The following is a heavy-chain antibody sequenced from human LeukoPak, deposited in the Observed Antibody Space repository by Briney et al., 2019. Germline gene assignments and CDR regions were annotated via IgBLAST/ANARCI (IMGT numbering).Heavy chain of an antibody. V-gene: IGHV3-23*01. J-gene: IGHJ4*02. CDR3: AKENLPYCTNGVCYTGGFDY. CDR1: GFTFSSYA. Sequence: PGGSLRLSCAASGFTFSSYAMSWVRQAPGKGLEWVSAISGSGGSTYYADSVKGRFTISRDNSKNTLYLQMNSLRAEDTAVYYCAKENLPYCTNGVCYTGGFDYWGQGTLVTVSS. CDR2: ISGSGGST. D-gene: IGHD2-8*01.